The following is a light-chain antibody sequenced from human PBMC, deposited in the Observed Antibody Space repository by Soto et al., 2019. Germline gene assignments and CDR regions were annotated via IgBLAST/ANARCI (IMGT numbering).Light chain of an antibody. Sequence: EIVLTQSPATLSLSPGERATLSCRASQSVSSYLAWYQQKPGQAPRLLIYDASNRATGIPARFSGSGSETAFTLPISSLEPEDFVVYYCQQRSSWPLTFGQGTRVEMK. J-gene: IGKJ1*01. V-gene: IGKV3-11*01. CDR1: QSVSSY. CDR3: QQRSSWPLT. CDR2: DAS.